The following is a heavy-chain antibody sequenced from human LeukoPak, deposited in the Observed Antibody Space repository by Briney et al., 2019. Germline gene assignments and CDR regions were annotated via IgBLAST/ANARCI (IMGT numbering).Heavy chain of an antibody. CDR1: GGSISSYY. CDR2: IYYSGST. V-gene: IGHV4-59*01. J-gene: IGHJ4*02. Sequence: PSETLSLTCSVSGGSISSYYWSWIRQPPGKGLEWIGDIYYSGSTNYNPSLKSRGTISVDTSNNQFSLKLSSVTAADTAVYYCARGMNFDYWGQGTLVTVSS. CDR3: ARGMNFDY.